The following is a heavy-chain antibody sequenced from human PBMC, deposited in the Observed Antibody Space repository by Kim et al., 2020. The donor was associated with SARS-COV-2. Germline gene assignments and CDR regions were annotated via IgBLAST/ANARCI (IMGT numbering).Heavy chain of an antibody. Sequence: GGSLRLSCAASGFTFSSYSMNWVRQAPGKGLEWVSSISSSSSYIYYADSVKGRFTISRDNAKNSLYLQMNSLRAEDTAVYYCARRNSYSGSYSVWASWYFDLWGRGTLVTVSS. D-gene: IGHD1-26*01. V-gene: IGHV3-21*01. CDR1: GFTFSSYS. J-gene: IGHJ2*01. CDR2: ISSSSSYI. CDR3: ARRNSYSGSYSVWASWYFDL.